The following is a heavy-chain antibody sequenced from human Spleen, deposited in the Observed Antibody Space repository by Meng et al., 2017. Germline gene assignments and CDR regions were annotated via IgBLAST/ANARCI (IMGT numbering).Heavy chain of an antibody. J-gene: IGHJ4*01. CDR3: ARGQGGFDS. Sequence: VPLWQAGAEGDKPRASVKVSCKASGYTFTSYYMHWMRQAPGQGLEWMVWISAYNGKTNHAQKCQGRVTMTPDTSRSTGYMELRSLRFDDTAVYYCARGQGGFDSWGHGTLVTVSS. CDR2: ISAYNGKT. V-gene: IGHV1-18*04. CDR1: GYTFTSYY.